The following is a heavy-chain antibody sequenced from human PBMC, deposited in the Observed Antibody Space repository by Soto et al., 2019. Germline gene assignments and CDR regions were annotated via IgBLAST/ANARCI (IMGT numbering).Heavy chain of an antibody. Sequence: ASVKVSCKASGYTFTGYYMHWVRQAPGQGLEWMGWINPNSGGTNYAQKFQGRVTMTRDTSISTAYMELSRLRSDDTAVYYCARYLLRYFDWLSGGMDVWGQGTTVTVSS. CDR2: INPNSGGT. D-gene: IGHD3-9*01. V-gene: IGHV1-2*02. J-gene: IGHJ6*02. CDR3: ARYLLRYFDWLSGGMDV. CDR1: GYTFTGYY.